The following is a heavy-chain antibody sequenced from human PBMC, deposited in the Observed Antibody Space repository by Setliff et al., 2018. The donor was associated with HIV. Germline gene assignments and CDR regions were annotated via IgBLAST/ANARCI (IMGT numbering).Heavy chain of an antibody. CDR1: GGSISSCSYY. Sequence: TLSLTCTVSGGSISSCSYYWSWIRQPAGKGLEWIGHIYTSGSTDYNPSLKSRVTISVDTSTNQFSLKLSSVTAADTAVYYCARGRRSSGWYVYHWGQGTLVTVSS. V-gene: IGHV4-61*09. CDR3: ARGRRSSGWYVYH. CDR2: IYTSGST. D-gene: IGHD6-19*01. J-gene: IGHJ4*02.